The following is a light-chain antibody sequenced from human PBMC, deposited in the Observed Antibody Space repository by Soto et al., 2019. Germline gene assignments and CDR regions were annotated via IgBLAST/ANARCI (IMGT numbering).Light chain of an antibody. Sequence: QSVLTQPASVSSSPGHSITISCTGTSSDVGAYNYDSWYQQHPGKVPKLIIYDVNNRPSGVSNRFSGSKSGNTASLTISGLQTEDEADYYCSSYTSATTYVFGTGTKVTVL. CDR1: SSDVGAYNY. CDR3: SSYTSATTYV. CDR2: DVN. J-gene: IGLJ1*01. V-gene: IGLV2-14*01.